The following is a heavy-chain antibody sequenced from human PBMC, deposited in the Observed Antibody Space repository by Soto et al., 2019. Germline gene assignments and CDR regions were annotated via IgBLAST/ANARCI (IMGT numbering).Heavy chain of an antibody. D-gene: IGHD5-12*01. V-gene: IGHV4-59*01. CDR3: ARANRSGYDFDY. Sequence: PSETLSLTCTVSGGSISSYYWSWIRQPPGKGLEWIGYIYYSGSTNYNPSLKSRVTISVDTSKNQFSLKLSSVTAADTAVYYCARANRSGYDFDYWGQGTLVTVSS. J-gene: IGHJ4*02. CDR2: IYYSGST. CDR1: GGSISSYY.